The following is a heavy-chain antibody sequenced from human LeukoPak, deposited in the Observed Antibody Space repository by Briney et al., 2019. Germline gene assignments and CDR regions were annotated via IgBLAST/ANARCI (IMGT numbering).Heavy chain of an antibody. CDR2: ISAYNGYT. V-gene: IGHV1-18*01. CDR3: ARDGKGRYDFRENDY. Sequence: EASVKVSCKASGYTFTSYGISWVRQAPGQGLEWMGWISAYNGYTNYAQKFHGRVTMTTDTSTNTAYMELRSLSSDDTAIYYCARDGKGRYDFRENDYWGQGTLVTVSS. J-gene: IGHJ4*02. D-gene: IGHD3-3*01. CDR1: GYTFTSYG.